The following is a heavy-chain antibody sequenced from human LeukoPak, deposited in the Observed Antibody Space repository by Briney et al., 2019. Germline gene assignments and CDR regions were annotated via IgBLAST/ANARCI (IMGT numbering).Heavy chain of an antibody. CDR3: ARKNDFDI. Sequence: PSETLPLTCTVSGSSISSDHWNWIRQPPGKGLEWIGCIYYSGSTYYNPSLKSRVTISVDMSKSQFSLRLTSVTAADTAVYYCARKNDFDIWGQGTLVTVSS. D-gene: IGHD2/OR15-2a*01. J-gene: IGHJ3*02. CDR2: IYYSGST. CDR1: GSSISSDH. V-gene: IGHV4-59*01.